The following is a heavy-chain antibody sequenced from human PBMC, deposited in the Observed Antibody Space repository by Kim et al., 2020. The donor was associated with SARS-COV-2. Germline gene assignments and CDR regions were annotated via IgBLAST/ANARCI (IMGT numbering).Heavy chain of an antibody. D-gene: IGHD3-10*01. CDR3: ASLINMVQGVISDY. Sequence: AQKFQGRVTITADESTSTAYMELSSLRSEDTAVYYCASLINMVQGVISDYWGQGTLVTVSS. J-gene: IGHJ4*02. V-gene: IGHV1-69*01.